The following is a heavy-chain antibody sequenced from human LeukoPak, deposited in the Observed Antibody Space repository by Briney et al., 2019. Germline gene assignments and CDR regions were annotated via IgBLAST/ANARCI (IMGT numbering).Heavy chain of an antibody. Sequence: GASVKVSCKASGYTFTSYYMHWVRQAPGQGLEWMGIINPSGGSTSYAQKFQGRVTMTRDTSTSTVYMELSSLRSEDTAVCYCARDTGYCTNGVCYYFDYWGQGTLVTVSS. V-gene: IGHV1-46*01. CDR2: INPSGGST. CDR1: GYTFTSYY. J-gene: IGHJ4*02. D-gene: IGHD2-8*01. CDR3: ARDTGYCTNGVCYYFDY.